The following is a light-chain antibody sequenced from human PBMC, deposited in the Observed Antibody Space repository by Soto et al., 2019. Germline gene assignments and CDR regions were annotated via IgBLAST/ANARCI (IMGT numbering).Light chain of an antibody. CDR2: EVS. J-gene: IGLJ1*01. CDR3: SSYAGSNNLYV. CDR1: SSDVGGYNY. Sequence: QSVLTQPHSACGSPGQSVTISCTGTSSDVGGYNYDSWYQQHPGKAPKLMIYEVSKRPSGVPDRFSGSKSGNTASLTVSGLQAEDEADYYCSSYAGSNNLYVFGTGTKVTVL. V-gene: IGLV2-8*01.